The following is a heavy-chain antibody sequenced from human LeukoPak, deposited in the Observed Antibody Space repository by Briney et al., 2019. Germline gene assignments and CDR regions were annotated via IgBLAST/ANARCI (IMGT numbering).Heavy chain of an antibody. Sequence: SETLSLTCAVYGGSFSGYYWSWIRQPPGKGLEWIGEINHSGSTNYNPSLKSRVTISVDTSKNQFSLKLSSVTAADTAVYYCARRRTGAASWYYFNYWGQGTLVTVSS. CDR2: INHSGST. J-gene: IGHJ4*02. V-gene: IGHV4-34*01. CDR3: ARRRTGAASWYYFNY. CDR1: GGSFSGYY. D-gene: IGHD6-13*01.